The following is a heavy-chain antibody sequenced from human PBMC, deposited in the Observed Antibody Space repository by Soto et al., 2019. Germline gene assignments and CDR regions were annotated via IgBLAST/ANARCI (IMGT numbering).Heavy chain of an antibody. J-gene: IGHJ4*02. V-gene: IGHV4-59*01. CDR1: GGSISSYY. Sequence: SETLSLTCTVSGGSISSYYWSWIRQPPGKGLEWIGYIYYSGSTNYNPSLKSRVTISVDTSKNQFPLKLSSVTAADTAVYYCARDYYDSSGYYYDYWGQGTLVTVSS. D-gene: IGHD3-22*01. CDR2: IYYSGST. CDR3: ARDYYDSSGYYYDY.